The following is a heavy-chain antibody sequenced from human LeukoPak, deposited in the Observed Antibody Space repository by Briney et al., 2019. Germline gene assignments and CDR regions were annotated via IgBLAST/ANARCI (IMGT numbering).Heavy chain of an antibody. CDR1: GYTFTGYY. J-gene: IGHJ4*02. CDR3: ARSDYYGSGSYYNPYYFDY. Sequence: GASVKVSCKASGYTFTGYYMHWVRQAPGQGLEWMGWINPNSGGTNYAQKFQGRVTMTRDTSISTAYMELSRLRSDDTAVYYCARSDYYGSGSYYNPYYFDYWGQGTLVTVSS. V-gene: IGHV1-2*02. D-gene: IGHD3-10*01. CDR2: INPNSGGT.